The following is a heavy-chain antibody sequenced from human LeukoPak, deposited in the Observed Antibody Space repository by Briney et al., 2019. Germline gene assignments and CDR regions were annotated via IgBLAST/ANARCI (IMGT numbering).Heavy chain of an antibody. Sequence: SETLSLTCIVSGDYISGYYWSWIREPPGKGLEWIGFISTGGRTNYNPSLKSQVTISIDTSRSQFSLTLTSVTAADTAMYYCARHDSSGFYYFDYWGQGALVTVPS. CDR3: ARHDSSGFYYFDY. V-gene: IGHV4-4*09. D-gene: IGHD3-10*01. J-gene: IGHJ4*02. CDR1: GDYISGYY. CDR2: ISTGGRT.